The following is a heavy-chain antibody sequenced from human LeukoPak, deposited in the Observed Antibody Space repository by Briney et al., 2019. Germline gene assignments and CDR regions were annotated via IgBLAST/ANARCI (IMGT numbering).Heavy chain of an antibody. V-gene: IGHV1-18*01. D-gene: IGHD3-22*01. CDR3: ARDYFDTSGPDGY. CDR1: GFSFTSYG. Sequence: ASVKVSCEASGFSFTSYGINWVRQAPGQGLEWMGWISAYNGNTHYAHKVQGRVTMTTDTATNTAYMELRSLRPDDTAVYYCARDYFDTSGPDGYWGQGTLDTVSS. CDR2: ISAYNGNT. J-gene: IGHJ4*02.